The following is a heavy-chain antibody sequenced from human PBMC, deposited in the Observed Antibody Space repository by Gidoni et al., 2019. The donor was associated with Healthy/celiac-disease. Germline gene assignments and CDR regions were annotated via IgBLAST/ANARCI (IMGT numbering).Heavy chain of an antibody. CDR3: ARLSYQLLRGYYYYGMDV. Sequence: EVQLVQSGAEVKKPGESLRLSCKGSGYSFTSYWISWVRQMPGKGLEWMGRIDPSDSYTNYSPSFQGHVTISADKSISTAYLQWSSLKASDTAMYYCARLSYQLLRGYYYYGMDVWGQGTTVTVSS. CDR2: IDPSDSYT. D-gene: IGHD2-2*01. V-gene: IGHV5-10-1*03. CDR1: GYSFTSYW. J-gene: IGHJ6*02.